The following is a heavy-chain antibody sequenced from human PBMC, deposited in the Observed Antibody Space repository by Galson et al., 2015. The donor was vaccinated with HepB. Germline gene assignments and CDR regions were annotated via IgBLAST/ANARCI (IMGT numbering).Heavy chain of an antibody. V-gene: IGHV3-23*01. J-gene: IGHJ4*02. D-gene: IGHD2-15*01. CDR3: AKWGFWWVFEY. Sequence: SLRLSCAASGFTFTSYAMSWVRQAPRKGLEWVSAISASDVKLFYADSMKGRFTISRDNSRNTVSLQMNSLRDEDTAVYYCAKWGFWWVFEYWGPGILVTLSS. CDR2: ISASDVKL. CDR1: GFTFTSYA.